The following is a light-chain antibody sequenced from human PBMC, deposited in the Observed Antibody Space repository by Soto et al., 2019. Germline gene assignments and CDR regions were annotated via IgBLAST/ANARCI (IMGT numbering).Light chain of an antibody. CDR3: SSYTNSNTYV. CDR1: SSDIGVYNY. V-gene: IGLV2-14*01. CDR2: EVN. J-gene: IGLJ1*01. Sequence: QSALTQPASVSGSPGQSITFSCTGTSSDIGVYNYVSWYQQHPGKAPKLMIYEVNNRPSGVSNRFSGSKSGNTSSLTISGLQAADEADYYCSSYTNSNTYVFGTVTKLTVL.